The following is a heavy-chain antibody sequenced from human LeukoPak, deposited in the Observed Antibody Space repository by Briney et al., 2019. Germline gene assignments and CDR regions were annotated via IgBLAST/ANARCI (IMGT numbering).Heavy chain of an antibody. D-gene: IGHD2-15*01. CDR1: GFTVSTKY. Sequence: GGSLRLSCAASGFTVSTKYMSWVRQSPVKGLEWVSITYSGGVTYYADSVRGRFTISRDNSRNTMDLQMDSLRADDTAIYYCAREKSRGGDFYGMDVWGQGTTVTVSS. CDR2: TYSGGVT. CDR3: AREKSRGGDFYGMDV. J-gene: IGHJ6*02. V-gene: IGHV3-53*01.